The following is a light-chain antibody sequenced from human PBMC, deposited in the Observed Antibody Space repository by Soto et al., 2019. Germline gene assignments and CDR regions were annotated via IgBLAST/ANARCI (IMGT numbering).Light chain of an antibody. CDR3: QQYGSPPLT. V-gene: IGKV3-20*01. J-gene: IGKJ4*01. CDR1: QSVSSR. CDR2: DAS. Sequence: EIVLTQSPGTLSLSPGERATLSCRASQSVSSRLAWYQQKPGQAPRLLIFDASSRATGIPDRFSGSGSGTDFTLTISRLEAEDFAVYYCQQYGSPPLTFGGGTKVEIK.